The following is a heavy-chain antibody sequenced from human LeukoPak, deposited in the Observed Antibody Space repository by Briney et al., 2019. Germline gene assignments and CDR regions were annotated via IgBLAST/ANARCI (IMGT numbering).Heavy chain of an antibody. V-gene: IGHV4-34*01. CDR3: ARGRYVWGSYRAYFDY. J-gene: IGHJ4*02. D-gene: IGHD3-16*02. Sequence: SETLSLTCAVYGGSFSGYYSSWIRQPPGKGLEWIGEINHSGSTNYNPSLKSRVTISVDTSKNQFSLKLSSVTAADTAVYYCARGRYVWGSYRAYFDYWGQGTLVTVSS. CDR1: GGSFSGYY. CDR2: INHSGST.